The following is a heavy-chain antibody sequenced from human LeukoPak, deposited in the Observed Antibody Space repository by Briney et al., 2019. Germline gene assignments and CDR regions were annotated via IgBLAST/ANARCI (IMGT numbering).Heavy chain of an antibody. V-gene: IGHV4-39*01. Sequence: SETPSLTCTVSGGSVSSTTYYWSWIRQPPGKGLEWIASINYSGSTYYNPSLKSRVTISVDTSENQFSLKLSSVTAADTAVYYCARYVVYGSGKYYFDYWGQGTLVTVSS. D-gene: IGHD3-10*01. CDR3: ARYVVYGSGKYYFDY. J-gene: IGHJ4*02. CDR1: GGSVSSTTYY. CDR2: INYSGST.